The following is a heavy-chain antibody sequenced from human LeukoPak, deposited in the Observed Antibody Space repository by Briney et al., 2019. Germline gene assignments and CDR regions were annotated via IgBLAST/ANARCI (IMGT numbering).Heavy chain of an antibody. CDR3: IKDTIFTVDSFDY. Sequence: GGSLRLSCAVSGMTFERHGMHWVRQPPGKGLEWLAFIKYDGSRTDYEDSVKGRFTVSRDNSKNTLYLEMDSLRAEDTAVYYCIKDTIFTVDSFDYWGQGTLVTVSS. CDR1: GMTFERHG. D-gene: IGHD3-3*01. CDR2: IKYDGSRT. V-gene: IGHV3-30*02. J-gene: IGHJ4*02.